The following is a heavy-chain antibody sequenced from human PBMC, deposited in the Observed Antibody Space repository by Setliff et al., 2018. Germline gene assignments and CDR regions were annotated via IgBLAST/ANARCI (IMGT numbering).Heavy chain of an antibody. D-gene: IGHD4-17*01. CDR3: ARDPLTTNRRRAFDI. CDR2: IYTSGST. V-gene: IGHV4-61*02. CDR1: GYSISSGSYY. Sequence: PSETLSLTCAVSGYSISSGSYYWSWIRQPAGKGPEWIGRIYTSGSTNYNPSLKSRVTISVDTSKNQYSLKLSSVTAADTAVYYCARDPLTTNRRRAFDIWGQGTMVTVSS. J-gene: IGHJ3*02.